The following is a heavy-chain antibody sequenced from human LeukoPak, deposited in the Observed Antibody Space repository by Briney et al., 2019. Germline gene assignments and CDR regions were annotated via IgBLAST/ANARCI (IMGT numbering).Heavy chain of an antibody. J-gene: IGHJ4*02. D-gene: IGHD6-13*01. Sequence: GGSLRLSCAASGFTFSSYSMNWVRQAPGKGLEWVSSISSSSSYIYYADSVKGRFTISRDNAKNSLYLQMNSLRAEDTAVYYCARWYPPQDYFDYWGQGTLVTVSS. CDR2: ISSSSSYI. CDR1: GFTFSSYS. CDR3: ARWYPPQDYFDY. V-gene: IGHV3-21*01.